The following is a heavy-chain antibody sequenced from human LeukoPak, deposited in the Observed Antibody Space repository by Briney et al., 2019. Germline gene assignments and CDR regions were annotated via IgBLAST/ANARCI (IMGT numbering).Heavy chain of an antibody. CDR3: ARYDYGDYVGPYDAFDI. V-gene: IGHV4-39*07. CDR1: GGSISSSSYY. CDR2: IYYSGST. J-gene: IGHJ3*02. D-gene: IGHD4-17*01. Sequence: SETLSLTCTVSGGSISSSSYYWGWIRQPPGKGLEWIGSIYYSGSTYYNPSLKSRVTISVDTSKNQFSLKLSSVTAADTAVYYCARYDYGDYVGPYDAFDIWGQGTMVTVSS.